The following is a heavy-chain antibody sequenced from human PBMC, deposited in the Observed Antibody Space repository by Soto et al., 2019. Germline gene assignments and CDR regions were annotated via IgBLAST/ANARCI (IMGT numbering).Heavy chain of an antibody. V-gene: IGHV4-38-2*01. J-gene: IGHJ6*02. CDR1: GYSIASGYY. Sequence: SETLSLTCAVSGYSIASGYYSAWIRQSPGKGLEWIGSIYHAGSVYYNPSLNSRVAVSLDTSKNHFSLKLTSVTAADTAVYYCARTFDYYGMDVWGQGTTVTVSS. CDR2: IYHAGSV. CDR3: ARTFDYYGMDV.